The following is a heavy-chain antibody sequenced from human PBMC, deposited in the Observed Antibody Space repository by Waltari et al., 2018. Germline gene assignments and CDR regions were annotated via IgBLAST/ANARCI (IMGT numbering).Heavy chain of an antibody. V-gene: IGHV3-53*01. CDR2: IYSGGRT. CDR1: GLSVSSNY. Sequence: EVQLVESGGGLIQPGGSLRLSCAASGLSVSSNYIRWVRQAPGKGLGWVSAIYSGGRTNYADSVKGRFTISRDNSKNTVYLQMNSLRTEDTAVYFCARIITGDRDYWGQGTLVTVSS. D-gene: IGHD7-27*01. CDR3: ARIITGDRDY. J-gene: IGHJ4*02.